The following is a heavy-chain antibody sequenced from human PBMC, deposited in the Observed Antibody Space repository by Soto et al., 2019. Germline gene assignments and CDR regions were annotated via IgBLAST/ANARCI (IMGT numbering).Heavy chain of an antibody. CDR2: INPNSGGT. V-gene: IGHV1-2*02. D-gene: IGHD2-2*02. J-gene: IGHJ6*02. CDR1: GYTFSGYY. Sequence: ASVQVSHKASGYTFSGYYIHWLRQAPGQGLEWMGWINPNSGGTNYAQKFQGRVTVTRDTPTSTAYMELSRLTSDDTAVYYCARSLTEGYCTITGCYTRPLYGMDVWGQGTTVTVSS. CDR3: ARSLTEGYCTITGCYTRPLYGMDV.